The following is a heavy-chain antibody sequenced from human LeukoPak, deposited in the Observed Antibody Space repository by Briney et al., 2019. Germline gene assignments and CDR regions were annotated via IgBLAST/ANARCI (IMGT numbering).Heavy chain of an antibody. CDR2: IYYSGST. CDR1: GGSISSYY. CDR3: ASTMTTVTTAYFQH. Sequence: SETLSLTCTVSGGSISSYYSSWIRQPPGKGLEWIGYIYYSGSTNYNPSLKSRVTISVDTSKNQFSLKPSSVTAADTAVYYCASTMTTVTTAYFQHWGQGNLVTVSS. V-gene: IGHV4-59*01. J-gene: IGHJ1*01. D-gene: IGHD4-17*01.